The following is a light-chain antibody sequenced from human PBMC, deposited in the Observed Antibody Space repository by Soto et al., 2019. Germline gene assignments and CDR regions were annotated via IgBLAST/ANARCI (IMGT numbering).Light chain of an antibody. CDR2: DAS. CDR1: SSNVGGYNY. CDR3: CSYAANYNLV. Sequence: QSALTQPRSVPASPGQSVTISCTGTSSNVGGYNYVSWYQQNPGKAPKLIIYDASKRPSGVPDRFSGSKSGNAASLTISGLQAEDEADYYCCSYAANYNLVFGGGTKLTVL. V-gene: IGLV2-11*01. J-gene: IGLJ2*01.